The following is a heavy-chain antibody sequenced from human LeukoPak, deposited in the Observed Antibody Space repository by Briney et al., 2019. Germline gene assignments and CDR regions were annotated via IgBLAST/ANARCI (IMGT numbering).Heavy chain of an antibody. D-gene: IGHD3-22*01. CDR1: GFTFSSYA. CDR3: ARSHPSRDSSGYYVY. Sequence: GGSLRLSCAASGFTFSSYAMHWVRQAPGKGLEWVAVISYDGSNKYYADSVKGRFTISRDNSKNTLYLQMSSLRAEDTAVYYCARSHPSRDSSGYYVYWGQGTLVTVSS. J-gene: IGHJ4*02. CDR2: ISYDGSNK. V-gene: IGHV3-30*15.